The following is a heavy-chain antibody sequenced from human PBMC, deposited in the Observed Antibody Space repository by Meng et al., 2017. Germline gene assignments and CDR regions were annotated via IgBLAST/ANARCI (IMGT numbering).Heavy chain of an antibody. V-gene: IGHV2-5*02. Sequence: QITLKESGPKLVKPTQTLTLTCTFSGFSLSTSGVGVGWIRQPPGKALEWLALIYWDDDKRYSPSLKSRLTITKDTSKNQVVLTMTNMDPVDTATYYCAHRPNVEMATYHFDYWGQGTLVTVSS. J-gene: IGHJ4*02. CDR3: AHRPNVEMATYHFDY. CDR1: GFSLSTSGVG. D-gene: IGHD5-24*01. CDR2: IYWDDDK.